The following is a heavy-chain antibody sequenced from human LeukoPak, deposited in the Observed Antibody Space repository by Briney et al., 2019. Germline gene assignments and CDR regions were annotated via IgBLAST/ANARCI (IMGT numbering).Heavy chain of an antibody. D-gene: IGHD3-22*01. CDR2: IYYSGST. J-gene: IGHJ4*02. V-gene: IGHV4-59*01. CDR3: TRDYYDSSGPYFDY. CDR1: GGSISSYY. Sequence: SETLSLTCTVSGGSISSYYWSWIRQPPGKGLEWIGYIYYSGSTNYNPSLKSRVTISVDTSKNQFSLKLSSVTAADTAVYYCTRDYYDSSGPYFDYWGQGTLVTVSS.